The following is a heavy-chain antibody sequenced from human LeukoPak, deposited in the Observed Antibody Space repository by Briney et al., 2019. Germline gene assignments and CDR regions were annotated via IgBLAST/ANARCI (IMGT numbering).Heavy chain of an antibody. J-gene: IGHJ5*02. Sequence: PGGSLRLSSAASGFTFKLYWMHWVRDVPGKRPVWVSRINGDGSDTIYADSVWGRFTISRDDAKNTVYLQMNNLRAEDTAVYYCVRGGPSTWSWGQGTLVTVSS. D-gene: IGHD2-15*01. CDR3: VRGGPSTWS. CDR1: GFTFKLYW. CDR2: INGDGSDT. V-gene: IGHV3-74*01.